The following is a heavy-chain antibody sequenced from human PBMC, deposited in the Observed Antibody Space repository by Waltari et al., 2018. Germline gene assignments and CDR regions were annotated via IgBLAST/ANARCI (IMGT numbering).Heavy chain of an antibody. Sequence: QLQLQESGPGLVKPSETLSLSCTVSGGAISRSSYYWGWIRQPPGKGLEWIGSIYYSGTTYYNPSLKSRVTISVDTSKNQFSLKLSSVTAADTAVYYCARDSCYGDYHDAFDIWGQGTMVTVSS. D-gene: IGHD4-17*01. J-gene: IGHJ3*02. CDR1: GGAISRSSYY. CDR3: ARDSCYGDYHDAFDI. V-gene: IGHV4-39*07. CDR2: IYYSGTT.